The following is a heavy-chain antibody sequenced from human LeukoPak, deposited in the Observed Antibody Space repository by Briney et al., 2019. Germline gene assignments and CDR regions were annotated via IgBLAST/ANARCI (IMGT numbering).Heavy chain of an antibody. CDR1: GYTFTSYY. J-gene: IGHJ4*02. Sequence: ASVKASCKASGYTFTSYYMHWVRQAPGQGLEWMGIINPSGGSTSYAQKLQGRVTMTTDTSTSTAYMELRSLRSDDTAVYYCARDLLTKRAFDYWGQGTLVTVSS. D-gene: IGHD3-3*01. CDR2: INPSGGST. V-gene: IGHV1-46*01. CDR3: ARDLLTKRAFDY.